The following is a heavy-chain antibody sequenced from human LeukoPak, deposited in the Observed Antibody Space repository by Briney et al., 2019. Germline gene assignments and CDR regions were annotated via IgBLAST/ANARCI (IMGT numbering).Heavy chain of an antibody. J-gene: IGHJ5*02. CDR1: GGSTSSYY. Sequence: SETLSLTCTVSGGSTSSYYWSWIRQPPGKGLEWIGYIYYSGSTNYNPSLKSRVTISVDTSKNQFSLKLSSVTAADTAVYYCARVVGSGAWFDPWGQGTLVTVSS. V-gene: IGHV4-59*01. CDR3: ARVVGSGAWFDP. CDR2: IYYSGST. D-gene: IGHD3-10*01.